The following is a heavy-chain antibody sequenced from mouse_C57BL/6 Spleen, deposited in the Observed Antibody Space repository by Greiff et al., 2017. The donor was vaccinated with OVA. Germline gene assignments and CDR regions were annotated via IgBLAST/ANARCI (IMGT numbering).Heavy chain of an antibody. V-gene: IGHV1-64*01. D-gene: IGHD1-1*01. J-gene: IGHJ3*01. CDR3: ARGNYYGSSYPAY. CDR2: IHPNSGST. CDR1: GYTFTSYW. Sequence: VQLQQPGAELVKPGASVKLSCKASGYTFTSYWMHWVKQRPGQGLEWIGMIHPNSGSTNYNEKFKSKATLTVDKSSSTAYMQLSSLTSEDSAVYYCARGNYYGSSYPAYWGQGTLVTVSA.